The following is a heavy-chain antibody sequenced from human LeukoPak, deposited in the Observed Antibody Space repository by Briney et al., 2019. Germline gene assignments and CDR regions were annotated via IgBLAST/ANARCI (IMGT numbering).Heavy chain of an antibody. Sequence: SETLSLTCAVSGYSISSGYYWGWIRQPPGKGLEWIGSIYHSGSTYYNPSLKSRVTISVDTSKNQFSLKLSSVTAAVTAVYYCARWDCSGGSCYNPIFDYWGQGTLVTVSS. V-gene: IGHV4-38-2*01. D-gene: IGHD2-15*01. CDR1: GYSISSGYY. CDR3: ARWDCSGGSCYNPIFDY. CDR2: IYHSGST. J-gene: IGHJ4*02.